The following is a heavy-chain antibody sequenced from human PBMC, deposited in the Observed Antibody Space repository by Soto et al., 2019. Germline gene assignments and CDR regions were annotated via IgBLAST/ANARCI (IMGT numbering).Heavy chain of an antibody. CDR2: MYYSGRT. V-gene: IGHV4-39*01. D-gene: IGHD4-17*01. J-gene: IGHJ6*02. CDR3: ARHGNTVTTGYYYGMDV. CDR1: GASISSSNYY. Sequence: PSETLSLTCTVSGASISSSNYYWGWIRQPPRRGLEWIGTMYYSGRTYYNPSLKSRVTTSVDTSKNQFSLKLSAVTATDTAVYYCARHGNTVTTGYYYGMDVWGQGTTVTVSS.